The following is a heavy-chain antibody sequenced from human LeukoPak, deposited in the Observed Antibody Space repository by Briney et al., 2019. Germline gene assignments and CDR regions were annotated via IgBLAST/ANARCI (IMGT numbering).Heavy chain of an antibody. CDR2: VYPGDSDT. Sequence: GEPLEISCKTFGYNFTTFWIGWVRQMPGKGLEWMGIVYPGDSDTRYSPSFQGQVTISADKSIDTVYLHWSRLKASDTAMYYCASFHISGKSYNGLHYWGQGTLVTVSS. V-gene: IGHV5-51*01. J-gene: IGHJ4*02. CDR3: ASFHISGKSYNGLHY. D-gene: IGHD3-10*01. CDR1: GYNFTTFW.